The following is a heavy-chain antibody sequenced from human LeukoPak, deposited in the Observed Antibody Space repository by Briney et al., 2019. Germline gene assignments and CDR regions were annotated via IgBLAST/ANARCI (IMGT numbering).Heavy chain of an antibody. J-gene: IGHJ4*02. Sequence: GASVKVSCKASGYTFTAHDMHWVRQVPGQGLEWMGRIDPNSGGTTYAQKSQGRVSMTRDTSITTGYMELSGLRSDDTAVHYCARDWTGSYPGWGQGTLVTVSS. V-gene: IGHV1-2*06. CDR1: GYTFTAHD. CDR3: ARDWTGSYPG. CDR2: IDPNSGGT. D-gene: IGHD3/OR15-3a*01.